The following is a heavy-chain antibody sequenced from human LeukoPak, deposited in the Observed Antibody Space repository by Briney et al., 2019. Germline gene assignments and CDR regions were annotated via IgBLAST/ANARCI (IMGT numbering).Heavy chain of an antibody. D-gene: IGHD2-2*01. J-gene: IGHJ6*03. CDR1: GGSISSYY. CDR2: IYYSGST. CDR3: ASAYSSTYYYMDV. Sequence: ASETLSLTCTVSGGSISSYYWSWIRQPPGKGLEWIGYIYYSGSTNYNPSLKSRVAISVDTSKNQFSLKLSSVTAADTAVYYCASAYSSTYYYMDVWGQGTLVTVSS. V-gene: IGHV4-59*01.